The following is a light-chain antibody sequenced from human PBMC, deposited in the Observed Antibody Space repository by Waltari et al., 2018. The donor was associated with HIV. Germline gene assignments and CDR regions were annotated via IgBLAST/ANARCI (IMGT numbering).Light chain of an antibody. V-gene: IGLV2-14*03. CDR2: DDS. Sequence: QSALTQPASVSGSPGQSLPISCTGTSNNCDDYMYVFWYQHHPGKTPKVIIYDDSHRPSGVSNRVSGSKSGNTASLTISGLQPEDEADYFCASYRSSSSPEFGGGTKVTVL. J-gene: IGLJ3*02. CDR1: SNNCDDYMY. CDR3: ASYRSSSSPE.